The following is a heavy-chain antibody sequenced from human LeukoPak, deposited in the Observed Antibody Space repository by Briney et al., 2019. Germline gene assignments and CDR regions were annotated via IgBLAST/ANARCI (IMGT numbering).Heavy chain of an antibody. D-gene: IGHD3-10*01. CDR2: INPSGGST. V-gene: IGHV1-46*01. CDR1: GYTFTSYY. CDR3: AILLDRRITMVRGVIPANFDY. Sequence: GASVKVSCKASGYTFTSYYMHWVRQAPGQGLEWMGIINPSGGSTSYAQKFQGRVTMTRDMSTSTVYMELSSLRSEDTAVYYCAILLDRRITMVRGVIPANFDYWGQGTLVTVSS. J-gene: IGHJ4*02.